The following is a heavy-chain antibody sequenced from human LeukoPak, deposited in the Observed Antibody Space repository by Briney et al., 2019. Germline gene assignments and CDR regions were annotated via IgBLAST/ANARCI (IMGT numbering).Heavy chain of an antibody. CDR3: AKEYNGYNGVFDY. Sequence: GGSLRLSCAASGFIFSTYSMDWVRQAPGKGLEWVSSITDGGSYIYYADSVKGRSTISRDNAKNSLYLQMNSLRAEDTAVYYCAKEYNGYNGVFDYWGQGTLVTVSS. D-gene: IGHD5-24*01. CDR2: ITDGGSYI. J-gene: IGHJ4*02. CDR1: GFIFSTYS. V-gene: IGHV3-21*01.